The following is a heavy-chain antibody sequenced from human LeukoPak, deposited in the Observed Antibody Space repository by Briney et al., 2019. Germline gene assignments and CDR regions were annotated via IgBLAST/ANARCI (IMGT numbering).Heavy chain of an antibody. J-gene: IGHJ4*02. CDR3: VRSVGSNTL. CDR2: IKQDGSEK. CDR1: GFTFSSYW. D-gene: IGHD4-23*01. Sequence: GGSLRLSCAASGFTFSSYWMSWVRQAPGKGLEWVANIKQDGSEKYYVDSVKGRFTTSRDNAKNSLFLQMNSLRAEDTAVYFCVRSVGSNTLWGQGTLVTVSS. V-gene: IGHV3-7*01.